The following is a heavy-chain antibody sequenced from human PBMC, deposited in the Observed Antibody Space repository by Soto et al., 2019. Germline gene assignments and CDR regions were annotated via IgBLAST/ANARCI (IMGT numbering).Heavy chain of an antibody. D-gene: IGHD3-16*02. J-gene: IGHJ3*02. Sequence: GESLKISCKGSGYSFTSYWIGWVRQMPGKGLEWMGSIYPGDSDTRYSPSFQGQVTISADKSISTAYLQWSSLKASDTAMYYCALVPSSVYRFDAFDIWGQGTMVTVSS. CDR2: IYPGDSDT. CDR3: ALVPSSVYRFDAFDI. V-gene: IGHV5-51*01. CDR1: GYSFTSYW.